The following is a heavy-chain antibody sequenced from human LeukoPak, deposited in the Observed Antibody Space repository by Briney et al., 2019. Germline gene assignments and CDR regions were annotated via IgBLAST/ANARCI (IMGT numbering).Heavy chain of an antibody. CDR3: ARDDNFCGDHPY. Sequence: ASVKVSCKASGYTISDYFMHWVRQAPGQGLEWMGIINPSGGSTSYAQKFQGRVTMTRDTSTSTVYMELSSLRSEDTAVYYCARDDNFCGDHPYWGQGTLVTVSS. CDR1: GYTISDYF. J-gene: IGHJ4*02. CDR2: INPSGGST. D-gene: IGHD4-17*01. V-gene: IGHV1-46*01.